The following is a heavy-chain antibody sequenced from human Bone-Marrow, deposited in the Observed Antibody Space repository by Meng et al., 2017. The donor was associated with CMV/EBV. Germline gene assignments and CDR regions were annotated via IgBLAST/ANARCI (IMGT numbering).Heavy chain of an antibody. J-gene: IGHJ6*02. CDR2: ISSSGSTI. CDR3: ARVISLEPTPSFYYYYGMDV. V-gene: IGHV3-11*01. Sequence: SCAASGFTFSDYYMSWIRQAPGKGLEWVSYISSSGSTIYYADSVKGRFTISRDNAKNSLYLQMNSLRAEDTAVYYCARVISLEPTPSFYYYYGMDVWGQGTTVTVSS. D-gene: IGHD1-1*01. CDR1: GFTFSDYY.